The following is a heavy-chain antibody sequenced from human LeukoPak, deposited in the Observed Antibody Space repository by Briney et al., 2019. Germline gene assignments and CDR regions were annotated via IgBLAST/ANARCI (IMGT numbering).Heavy chain of an antibody. Sequence: SXXXXXXXGXXWVRQSPGXGLXXXXFIPYRGTTKSYADSVKGRFTISRDXXENTLHLQMTRLRPEDTAVYYCXXXXXXLXNYYNLLEYWGQGTHVTVSS. CDR1: XXXXXXXG. CDR2: IPYRGTTK. V-gene: IGHV3-30*02. J-gene: IGHJ4*02. CDR3: XXXXXXLXNYYNLLEY. D-gene: IGHD3-10*01.